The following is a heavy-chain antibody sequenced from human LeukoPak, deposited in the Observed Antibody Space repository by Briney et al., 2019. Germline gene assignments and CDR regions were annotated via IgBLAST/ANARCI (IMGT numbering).Heavy chain of an antibody. CDR2: ISSSSSYI. CDR3: AKVSPYYYYMDV. J-gene: IGHJ6*03. V-gene: IGHV3-21*01. Sequence: KPGGSLRLSCAASGFTFSSYSMNWVRQAPGKGLEWVSSISSSSSYIYYADAVKGRFTISRDNSKNMLDLQMNSLRAEDTAVYYCAKVSPYYYYMDVWGKGTTVTVSS. CDR1: GFTFSSYS.